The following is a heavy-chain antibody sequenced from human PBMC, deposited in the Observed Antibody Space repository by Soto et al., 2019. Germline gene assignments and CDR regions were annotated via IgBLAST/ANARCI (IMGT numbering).Heavy chain of an antibody. V-gene: IGHV4-30-4*01. J-gene: IGHJ4*02. CDR2: ISNSGST. D-gene: IGHD5-18*01. Sequence: SETLSLTCTVSGGSVTSGEYYWTWIRQSPGKGLEWIGYISNSGSTGYNPSLKTRLSMSVDRSKNQFTLRPTSVTAADTAVYFCATESGSTYGYFDHWGQGTQVTVSS. CDR3: ATESGSTYGYFDH. CDR1: GGSVTSGEYY.